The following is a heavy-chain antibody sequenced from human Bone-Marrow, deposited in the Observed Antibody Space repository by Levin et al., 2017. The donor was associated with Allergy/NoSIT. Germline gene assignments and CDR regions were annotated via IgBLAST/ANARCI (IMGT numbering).Heavy chain of an antibody. Sequence: GGSLRLSCAASGFTFSSYAMSWVRQTPGKGLEWVSAISGDGVSTYYADSVKGRFAISRDKFKNTLYLEMNSLRAEDTAVYYCAKGVYCSSSSCYPDYYYGMDVWGQGTTVTVSS. CDR2: ISGDGVST. J-gene: IGHJ6*02. D-gene: IGHD2-2*01. CDR3: AKGVYCSSSSCYPDYYYGMDV. CDR1: GFTFSSYA. V-gene: IGHV3-23*01.